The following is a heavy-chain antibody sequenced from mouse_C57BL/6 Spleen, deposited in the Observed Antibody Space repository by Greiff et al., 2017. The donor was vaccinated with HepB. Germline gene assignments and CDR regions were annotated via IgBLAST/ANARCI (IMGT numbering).Heavy chain of an antibody. CDR2: INPNNGGT. CDR3: ARADGSSWGFAY. Sequence: VQLQQSGPELVKPGASVKISCKASGYTFTDYYMNWVKQSHGKSLEWIGDINPNNGGTSYNQKFKGKATLTVDKSSSTAYMELRSLTSEDSAVYYCARADGSSWGFAYWGQGTLVTVSA. CDR1: GYTFTDYY. J-gene: IGHJ3*01. D-gene: IGHD1-1*01. V-gene: IGHV1-26*01.